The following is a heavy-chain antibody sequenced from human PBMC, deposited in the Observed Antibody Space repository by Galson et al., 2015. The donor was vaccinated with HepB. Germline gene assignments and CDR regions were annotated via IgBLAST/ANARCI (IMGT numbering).Heavy chain of an antibody. CDR3: ARGSYDYVWGSYRYYYYYGMDV. Sequence: SLRLSCAASGFTFSTYAMTWVRQAPGKGLECVSTISGSGGSTFYADSVKGRFTISRDNSKNTLYLQMNSLRDEDTAVYYCARGSYDYVWGSYRYYYYYGMDVWGQGTTVTVSS. D-gene: IGHD3-16*02. CDR1: GFTFSTYA. J-gene: IGHJ6*02. V-gene: IGHV3-23*01. CDR2: ISGSGGST.